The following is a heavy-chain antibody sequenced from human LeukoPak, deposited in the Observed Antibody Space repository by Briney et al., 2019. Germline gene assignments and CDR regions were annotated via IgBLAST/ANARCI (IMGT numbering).Heavy chain of an antibody. Sequence: SETLSLTCTVSGGSISTYYWSWIRQPAGKGLEWIGHIYTSGTTNYNPSLKSRVTMSVDTSKNQFSLKLNSVTVADTAVYYCARLYSSSSHFDYWGQGTLVTVSS. CDR3: ARLYSSSSHFDY. CDR2: IYTSGTT. J-gene: IGHJ4*02. V-gene: IGHV4-4*07. D-gene: IGHD6-6*01. CDR1: GGSISTYY.